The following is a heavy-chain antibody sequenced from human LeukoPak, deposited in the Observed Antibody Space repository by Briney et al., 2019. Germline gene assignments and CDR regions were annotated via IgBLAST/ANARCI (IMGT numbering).Heavy chain of an antibody. CDR2: ISSSGSTI. D-gene: IGHD1-26*01. CDR1: GFTFSDYY. V-gene: IGHV3-11*01. Sequence: PGGSLRLSCAASGFTFSDYYMSWIRQAPGKGLEWVSYISSSGSTIYYADSVKGRFTISRDNAKNSLCLQMNSLRAEDTAVYYCAGSNFCIVGATKVYYYGMDVWGQGTTVTVSS. J-gene: IGHJ6*02. CDR3: AGSNFCIVGATKVYYYGMDV.